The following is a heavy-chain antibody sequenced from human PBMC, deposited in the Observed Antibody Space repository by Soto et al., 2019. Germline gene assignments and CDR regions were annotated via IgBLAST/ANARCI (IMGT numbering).Heavy chain of an antibody. CDR2: INPSGGST. CDR1: GYTFTSYY. J-gene: IGHJ4*02. Sequence: ASVKVSCKASGYTFTSYYMHWVRQAPGQGLEWMGIINPSGGSTSYAQKFQGRVTMTRDTSTSTVYMELSNLRSEDTAVYYCAGRSSLVGATKGGFDYWGQGTLVTVSS. D-gene: IGHD1-26*01. CDR3: AGRSSLVGATKGGFDY. V-gene: IGHV1-46*01.